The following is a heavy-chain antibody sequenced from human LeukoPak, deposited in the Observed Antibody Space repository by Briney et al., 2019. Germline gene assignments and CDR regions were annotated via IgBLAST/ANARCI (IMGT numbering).Heavy chain of an antibody. D-gene: IGHD3-10*01. Sequence: PGGSLRLSCAASGFTVSSNYLSWVRQAPGKGLEWVSIIYSGGSTYYADSVKGRFTIPRDNSKNTLYLQMNSLRDEDTAVYYCAMVRGVTQSRYFDYWGQGTLVTVSS. CDR3: AMVRGVTQSRYFDY. J-gene: IGHJ4*02. CDR2: IYSGGST. V-gene: IGHV3-53*01. CDR1: GFTVSSNY.